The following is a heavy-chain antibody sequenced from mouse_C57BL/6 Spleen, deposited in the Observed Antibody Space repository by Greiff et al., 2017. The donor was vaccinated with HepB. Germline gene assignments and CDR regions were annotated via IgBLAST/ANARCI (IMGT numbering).Heavy chain of an antibody. CDR2: ISYDGSN. D-gene: IGHD1-1*01. V-gene: IGHV3-6*01. J-gene: IGHJ1*03. Sequence: EVKLQESGPGLVKPSQSLSLTCSVTGYSITSGYYWNWIRQFPGNKLEWMGYISYDGSNNYNPSLKNRISITRDTSKNQFFLKLNSVTTEDTATYYCARDYYGSRNFDVWGTGTTVTVSS. CDR1: GYSITSGYY. CDR3: ARDYYGSRNFDV.